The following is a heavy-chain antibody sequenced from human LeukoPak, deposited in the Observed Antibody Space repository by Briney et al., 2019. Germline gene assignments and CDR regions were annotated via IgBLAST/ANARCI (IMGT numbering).Heavy chain of an antibody. CDR1: GYSISSGYY. D-gene: IGHD3-22*01. Sequence: PSETLSLTCAVSGYSISSGYYWGWIQQPPGKGLEWIGSIYHSGSTYYNPSLKSRVTISVDTSKNQFSLKLSSVTAADTAVYYCARGHYYDSSGYYNDAFDIWGQGTMVTVSS. J-gene: IGHJ3*02. CDR2: IYHSGST. V-gene: IGHV4-38-2*01. CDR3: ARGHYYDSSGYYNDAFDI.